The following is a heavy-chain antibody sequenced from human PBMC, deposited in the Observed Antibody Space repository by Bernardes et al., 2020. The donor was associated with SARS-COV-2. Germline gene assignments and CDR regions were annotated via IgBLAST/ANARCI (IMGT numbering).Heavy chain of an antibody. J-gene: IGHJ4*02. CDR1: GFTFDDYA. V-gene: IGHV3-9*01. CDR2: ISWNSGTI. CDR3: ARGYASSGSGIEY. D-gene: IGHD3-10*01. Sequence: GGSLRLSCAASGFTFDDYAMHWVRQAPGKGLEWVAGISWNSGTIAYADSVKGRFTISRDNAKNSLYLQMDSLRAEDTAIYYCARGYASSGSGIEYWGQGTLVTVSS.